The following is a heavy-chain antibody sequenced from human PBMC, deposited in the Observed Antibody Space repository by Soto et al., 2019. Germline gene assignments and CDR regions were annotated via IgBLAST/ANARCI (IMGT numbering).Heavy chain of an antibody. D-gene: IGHD3-3*01. J-gene: IGHJ4*02. CDR3: ARRDTSGFLRYFDN. V-gene: IGHV1-69*06. CDR1: GGTLSSFINYP. CDR2: IAPNVGTV. Sequence: SVKVSCKASGGTLSSFINYPINWVRQAPGQGLEWMGGIAPNVGTVNYAQKFQGRVTITADKSTGTAYMELSSLRSEDTALYYCARRDTSGFLRYFDNWGQGTLVTVSS.